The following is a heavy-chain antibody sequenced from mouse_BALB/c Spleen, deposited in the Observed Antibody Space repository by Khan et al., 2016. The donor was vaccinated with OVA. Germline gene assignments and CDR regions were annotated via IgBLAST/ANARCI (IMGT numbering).Heavy chain of an antibody. Sequence: VQLQESGPEVVRPGVSVKISCKGSGYTFTDYAMHWVKQSHAKSLEWIGVISTYNGTTTYNQKFKGKATLTVDKSSSTAYMALARLTSEDSAIYYCARDWAAWFAYWGQGTLVTVSA. V-gene: IGHV1S137*01. J-gene: IGHJ3*01. D-gene: IGHD4-1*01. CDR3: ARDWAAWFAY. CDR2: ISTYNGTT. CDR1: GYTFTDYA.